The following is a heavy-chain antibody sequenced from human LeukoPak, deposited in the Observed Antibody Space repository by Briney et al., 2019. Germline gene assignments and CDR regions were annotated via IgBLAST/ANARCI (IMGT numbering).Heavy chain of an antibody. Sequence: ADTLSLLCTVWGRSFNRYYWRWLRQPPGKGREWIGYIYYCGSTNYNPSLKSRVTISVDTSKNQFALKLSSVTAADTAVYYCARDRGYGMDVWGQGTTVTVSS. J-gene: IGHJ6*02. CDR1: GRSFNRYY. CDR3: ARDRGYGMDV. CDR2: IYYCGST. V-gene: IGHV4-59*01.